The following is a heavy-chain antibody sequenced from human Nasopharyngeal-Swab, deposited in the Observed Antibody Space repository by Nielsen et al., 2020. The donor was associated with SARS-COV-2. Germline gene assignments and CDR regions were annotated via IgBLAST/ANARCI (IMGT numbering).Heavy chain of an antibody. V-gene: IGHV3-21*01. Sequence: GESLKISCVASGFTFSLYTMNWVRQTPEKGPEWVSAISSTGDYISHAASVKGRFTISRDNAKSSVYLQMDSLRAEDTAVYYCSRDTPAMFAYWGQGTLVNVSS. CDR3: SRDTPAMFAY. CDR2: ISSTGDYI. J-gene: IGHJ4*02. CDR1: GFTFSLYT.